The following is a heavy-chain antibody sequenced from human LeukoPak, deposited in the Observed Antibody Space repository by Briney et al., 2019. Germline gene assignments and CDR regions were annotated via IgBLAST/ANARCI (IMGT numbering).Heavy chain of an antibody. CDR2: ISSSSSTI. D-gene: IGHD4-17*01. CDR1: GFTFSSYS. Sequence: GGSLRLSCAASGFTFSSYSMNWVRQAPGKGLEWVSYISSSSSTIYYADSVKGRFTISRDNAKNSLYLQMNSLRAEDTAVYYCARDRDASPYGDYGLAFDIWGQGTMVTVSS. V-gene: IGHV3-48*04. J-gene: IGHJ3*02. CDR3: ARDRDASPYGDYGLAFDI.